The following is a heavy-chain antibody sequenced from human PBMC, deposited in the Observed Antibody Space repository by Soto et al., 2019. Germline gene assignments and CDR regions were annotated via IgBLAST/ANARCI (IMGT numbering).Heavy chain of an antibody. CDR1: GLTLSSNA. D-gene: IGHD2-2*01. V-gene: IGHV3-23*01. CDR2: ISGSGGRT. J-gene: IGHJ6*02. CDR3: AKDPPWTVGPLAMDV. Sequence: GGSLRLSCAASGLTLSSNAMSWVRQAPGKGLEWVSAISGSGGRTYYADSVKGRFTISRDNSKNTVYLRMNGLKADDSAVYYCAKDPPWTVGPLAMDVWGQGTTVTVSS.